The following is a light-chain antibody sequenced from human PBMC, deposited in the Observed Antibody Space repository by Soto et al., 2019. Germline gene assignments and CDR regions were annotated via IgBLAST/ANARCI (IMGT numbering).Light chain of an antibody. J-gene: IGLJ2*01. V-gene: IGLV2-8*01. CDR3: SSYAGSNNVV. Sequence: QSALTQPASASGSPGQSVTISCTGTSSDVGGYNYVSWYQLHPGKAPKLMIYEVSKRPSGVPDRFLGSKSGNTASLTVSGLQAEDEADYYCSSYAGSNNVVFGGGTKVTVL. CDR1: SSDVGGYNY. CDR2: EVS.